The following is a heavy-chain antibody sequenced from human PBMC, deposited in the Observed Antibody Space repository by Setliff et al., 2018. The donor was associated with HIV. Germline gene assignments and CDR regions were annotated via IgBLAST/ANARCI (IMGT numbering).Heavy chain of an antibody. D-gene: IGHD2-2*01. J-gene: IGHJ4*02. CDR2: ISPYNGHT. CDR3: AVPHCSSTSCLKGYYFDY. Sequence: ASVKVSCKASGYTLSNYYMHWVRQAPGQGLEWLGWISPYNGHTNFAQKFQGRVTMTTDTSTSTAYMELRSLRSDDTAVYYCAVPHCSSTSCLKGYYFDYWGQGTLVTVSS. CDR1: GYTLSNYY. V-gene: IGHV1-18*01.